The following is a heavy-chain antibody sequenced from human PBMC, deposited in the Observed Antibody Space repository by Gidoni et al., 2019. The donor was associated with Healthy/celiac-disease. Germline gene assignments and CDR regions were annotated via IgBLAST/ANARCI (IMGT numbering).Heavy chain of an antibody. J-gene: IGHJ6*02. CDR1: GFTFSSYS. V-gene: IGHV3-30-3*01. Sequence: QVQLVESGGGVVQPGRSLRLSCAASGFTFSSYSMHGVRQAPGKGLEWVAVISYDGSNKYYADSVKGRFTISRDNSKNTLYLQMNSLRAEDTAVYYCATTITRARTNNYYYYGMDVWGQGTTVTVSS. CDR2: ISYDGSNK. CDR3: ATTITRARTNNYYYYGMDV.